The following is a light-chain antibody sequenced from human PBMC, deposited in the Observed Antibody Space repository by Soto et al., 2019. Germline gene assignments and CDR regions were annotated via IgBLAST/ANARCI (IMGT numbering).Light chain of an antibody. J-gene: IGLJ2*01. V-gene: IGLV7-43*01. CDR1: TGAVTSGYY. Sequence: QAVVTQEPSLTMSPGGTVTLTCASSTGAVTSGYYPNWFQQKPGQPPRALIYSTTYKHSWTPARFSDSLLGGKAALTLSGVQPEDEADYYCLLFYGDGVVFGGGTKLTVL. CDR3: LLFYGDGVV. CDR2: STT.